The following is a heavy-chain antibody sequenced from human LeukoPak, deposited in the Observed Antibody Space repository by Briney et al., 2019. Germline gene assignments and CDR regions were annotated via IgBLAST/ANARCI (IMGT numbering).Heavy chain of an antibody. J-gene: IGHJ4*02. CDR1: GGSFSGYY. Sequence: SETLSLTCAVYGGSFSGYYWSWIRQPPGKGLEWIGYIYHSGSTYYNPSLKSRVTISVDRSKNQFSLKLSSVTAADTAVYYCARAIDSGYDEPQGFDYWGQGTLVTVSS. CDR3: ARAIDSGYDEPQGFDY. CDR2: IYHSGST. V-gene: IGHV4-30-2*01. D-gene: IGHD5-12*01.